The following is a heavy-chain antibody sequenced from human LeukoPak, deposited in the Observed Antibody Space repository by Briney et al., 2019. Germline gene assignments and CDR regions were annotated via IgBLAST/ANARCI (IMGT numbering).Heavy chain of an antibody. CDR1: GGSISSGGYY. CDR2: IYHSGST. Sequence: SETLSLTCTVSGGSISSGGYYWSWIRQPPGKGLEWIGYIYHSGSTYYNPSLKSRVTISVDTSKNQFSLKLSSVTAADTAVYYCARDLRYVNTVTTWGDYYYYYGMDVWGQGTTVTVSS. CDR3: ARDLRYVNTVTTWGDYYYYYGMDV. J-gene: IGHJ6*02. V-gene: IGHV4-61*08. D-gene: IGHD4-17*01.